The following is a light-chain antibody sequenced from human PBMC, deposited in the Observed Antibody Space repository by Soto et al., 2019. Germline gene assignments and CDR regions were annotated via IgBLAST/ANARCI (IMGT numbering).Light chain of an antibody. V-gene: IGKV1-5*03. CDR2: KAS. CDR3: QPIFTSPPWT. Sequence: IQMTLSLSAVSASIRDRVAITGRASQSISSWLARYQQKPGKAPKLLIYKASSLESGVPSRFSGSGSGTEFTLTISSLQSEDFASYFCQPIFTSPPWTFGQ. CDR1: QSISSW. J-gene: IGKJ1*01.